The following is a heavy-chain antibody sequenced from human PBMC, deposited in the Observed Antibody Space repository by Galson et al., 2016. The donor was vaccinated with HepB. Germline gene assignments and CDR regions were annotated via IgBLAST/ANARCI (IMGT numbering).Heavy chain of an antibody. D-gene: IGHD3-10*01. Sequence: SLRLSCAASGARIRIYGMTWVRQAPGKGLEWVSSITASGDSTYYRDSVKGRFAVSRDNSKNTLYLQVNGLRAEDTAVYYCAKDDDGIGVMPLDYWGQGTLLTVSS. V-gene: IGHV3-23*01. CDR3: AKDDDGIGVMPLDY. CDR2: ITASGDST. CDR1: GARIRIYG. J-gene: IGHJ4*02.